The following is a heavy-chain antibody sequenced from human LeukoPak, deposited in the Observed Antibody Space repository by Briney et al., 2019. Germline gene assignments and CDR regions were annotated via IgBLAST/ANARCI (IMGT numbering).Heavy chain of an antibody. CDR3: AREDSGYDYSPFYY. D-gene: IGHD5-12*01. J-gene: IGHJ4*02. CDR1: GGSFSGYY. CDR2: INHSGST. V-gene: IGHV4-34*01. Sequence: SETLSLTCAVYGGSFSGYYWSWIRQPPGKGLEWIGEINHSGSTNYNPSLKSRVTISVDTSKNQFSLKVRSVTAADTAVYYCAREDSGYDYSPFYYWGQGILVTVSS.